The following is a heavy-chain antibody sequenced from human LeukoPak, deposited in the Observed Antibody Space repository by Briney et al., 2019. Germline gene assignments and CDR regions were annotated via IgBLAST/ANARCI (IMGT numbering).Heavy chain of an antibody. CDR1: GGSVSSGSYH. D-gene: IGHD3-10*01. CDR3: ARAGMVRGAFDP. J-gene: IGHJ5*02. Sequence: PSETLSLTCTVSGGSVSSGSYHWSWIRQPPGTGLEWIGYIYYSGSTNYNPSLKSRVTISVDTSKNQFSLKLSSVTAADTAVYYCARAGMVRGAFDPWGQGALVTVSS. CDR2: IYYSGST. V-gene: IGHV4-61*01.